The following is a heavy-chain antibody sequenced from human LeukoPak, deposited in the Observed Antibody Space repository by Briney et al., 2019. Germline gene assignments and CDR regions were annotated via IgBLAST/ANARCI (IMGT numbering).Heavy chain of an antibody. J-gene: IGHJ4*02. CDR2: IYYSGST. D-gene: IGHD1-1*01. Sequence: SETLSLTCTVSGGSISSYYWGWIRQPPGKGLEWIGSIYYSGSTYYNPSLKSRVTISVDTSKNQFSLKLSSVTAADTAVYYCARLSEFLERSVLTYYFDYWGQGTLVTVSS. V-gene: IGHV4-39*01. CDR1: GGSISSYY. CDR3: ARLSEFLERSVLTYYFDY.